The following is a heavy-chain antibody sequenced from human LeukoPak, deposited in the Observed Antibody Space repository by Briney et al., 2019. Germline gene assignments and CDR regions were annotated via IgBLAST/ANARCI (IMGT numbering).Heavy chain of an antibody. Sequence: GASVKVSCKASGYTFTSYAMHWVRQAPGQRLEWMGWINAGNGNTKYSQKFQGRVTITRDTSASTVYMELSSLRSEDTAVYYCARWDDSSWYYFDYWGQGTLVTVSS. CDR3: ARWDDSSWYYFDY. V-gene: IGHV1-3*01. CDR2: INAGNGNT. D-gene: IGHD6-13*01. J-gene: IGHJ4*02. CDR1: GYTFTSYA.